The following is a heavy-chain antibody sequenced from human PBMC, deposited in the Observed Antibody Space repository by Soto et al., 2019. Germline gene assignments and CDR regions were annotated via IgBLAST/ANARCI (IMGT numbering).Heavy chain of an antibody. Sequence: EVQLAESGGGLVQPGGSLRLSCVVSGLSFRSYWMSWVRQAPGKRLEWVANIRQDGGEKYYLDSVKGRFTISRDNGQSSLYLQMNSLTVEDTAVYYCARAYNWGQGTLVTVSS. V-gene: IGHV3-7*03. CDR1: GLSFRSYW. J-gene: IGHJ4*02. CDR3: ARAYN. CDR2: IRQDGGEK.